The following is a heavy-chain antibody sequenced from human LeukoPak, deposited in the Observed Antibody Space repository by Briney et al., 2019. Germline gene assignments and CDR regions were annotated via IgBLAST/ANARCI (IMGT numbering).Heavy chain of an antibody. Sequence: ASVKVSCKASGYTFTSYGISWVRQAPGQGLEWMGWINPNSGGTNYAQKFQGRVTMTRDTSISTAYMELSRLRSDDTAVYYCAILGLYSSSTWGQGTLVTVSS. V-gene: IGHV1-2*02. D-gene: IGHD6-6*01. J-gene: IGHJ5*02. CDR1: GYTFTSYG. CDR2: INPNSGGT. CDR3: AILGLYSSST.